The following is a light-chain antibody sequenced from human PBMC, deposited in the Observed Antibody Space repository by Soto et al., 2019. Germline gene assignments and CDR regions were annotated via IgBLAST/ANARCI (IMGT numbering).Light chain of an antibody. CDR1: QGISSY. V-gene: IGKV1-8*01. J-gene: IGKJ5*01. Sequence: AIRMTQSPSSFSASTGDRVTITCRASQGISSYLAWYQQKPGKAPKLLIYAASTLQSGVPSWFSGSGSGTDFTLTISCLQSEDFAVYYCQQYNNWITFGQGTRLEIK. CDR3: QQYNNWIT. CDR2: AAS.